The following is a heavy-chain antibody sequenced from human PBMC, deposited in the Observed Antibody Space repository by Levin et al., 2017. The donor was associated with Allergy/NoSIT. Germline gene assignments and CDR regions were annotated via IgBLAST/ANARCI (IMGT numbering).Heavy chain of an antibody. D-gene: IGHD6-19*01. CDR2: IYSGGST. Sequence: GGSLRLSCAASGFTVSSNYMSWVRQAPGKGLEWVSVIYSGGSTYYADSVKGRFTISRDNSKNTLYLQMNSLRAEDTAVYYCARDLGSGWYSRDYYMDVWGKGTTVTVSS. V-gene: IGHV3-66*01. J-gene: IGHJ6*03. CDR3: ARDLGSGWYSRDYYMDV. CDR1: GFTVSSNY.